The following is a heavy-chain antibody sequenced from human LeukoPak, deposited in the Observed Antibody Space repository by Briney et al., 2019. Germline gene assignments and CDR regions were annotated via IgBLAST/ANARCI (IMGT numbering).Heavy chain of an antibody. D-gene: IGHD5-18*01. V-gene: IGHV3-53*01. Sequence: WGSLRLSCAASGFTVISNYMSWVRQAPGKGLEWVSVIYSDGRVHYADSVKSRFTISRDDSKNTLYLQMNSLRAEDTAVYYCARESGYSYGLAGFFDYWGQGTLATVSS. CDR1: GFTVISNY. CDR2: IYSDGRV. CDR3: ARESGYSYGLAGFFDY. J-gene: IGHJ4*02.